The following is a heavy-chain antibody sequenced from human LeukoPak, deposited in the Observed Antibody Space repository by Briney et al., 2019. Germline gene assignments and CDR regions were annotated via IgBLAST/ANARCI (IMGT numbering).Heavy chain of an antibody. J-gene: IGHJ4*02. CDR3: AKSLLYYDSSGYYGNFDY. V-gene: IGHV3-30*18. Sequence: GGSLRLSCAASGFTFSSYAMSWVRQAPGKGLEWVAVISYDGSNKYYADSVKGRFTISRDNSKNTLYLQMNSLRAEDTAVYYCAKSLLYYDSSGYYGNFDYWGQGTLVTVSS. D-gene: IGHD3-22*01. CDR1: GFTFSSYA. CDR2: ISYDGSNK.